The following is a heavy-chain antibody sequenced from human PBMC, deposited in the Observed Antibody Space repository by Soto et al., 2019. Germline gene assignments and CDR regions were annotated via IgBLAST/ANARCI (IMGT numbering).Heavy chain of an antibody. CDR2: IYYSGST. Sequence: PSETLSLTCTVSGGSISSGGYYWSWIRQHPGKDLEWIGYIYYSGSTYYNPSLKSRVTISVDTSKNQFSLKLSSVTAADTAVYYCARVLRIRTVGEIAARHNWFDPWGQGTLVTVSS. J-gene: IGHJ5*02. CDR3: ARVLRIRTVGEIAARHNWFDP. D-gene: IGHD6-6*01. V-gene: IGHV4-31*03. CDR1: GGSISSGGYY.